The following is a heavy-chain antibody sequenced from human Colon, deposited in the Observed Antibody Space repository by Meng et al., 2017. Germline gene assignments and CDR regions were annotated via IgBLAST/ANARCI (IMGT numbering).Heavy chain of an antibody. CDR3: VRPMVRGVIMGDY. J-gene: IGHJ4*02. Sequence: VDLVESGGGLVQPGGSLKLSCAAAGFPFIDSSLHWVRQASGKGLEWVGRIRSRANGYETSYGASVKGRFTISRDDSKNTAYLQMNSLKTEDTALYYCVRPMVRGVIMGDYWGQGTLVTVSS. D-gene: IGHD3-10*01. CDR2: IRSRANGYET. V-gene: IGHV3-73*02. CDR1: GFPFIDSS.